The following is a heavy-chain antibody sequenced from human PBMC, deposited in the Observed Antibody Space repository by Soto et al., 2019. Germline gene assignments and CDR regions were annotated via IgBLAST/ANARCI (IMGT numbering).Heavy chain of an antibody. V-gene: IGHV3-21*01. CDR1: GFTFSSYS. CDR3: ARTLYYDILTFAY. Sequence: GGSLRLSCAASGFTFSSYSMNWVRQAPGKGLEWVSSISSNSSYIYYADSVKGRFTISRDNAKNSLYLQMNSLRAEDTAVYYCARTLYYDILTFAYWGQGTLVTVSS. D-gene: IGHD3-9*01. J-gene: IGHJ4*02. CDR2: ISSNSSYI.